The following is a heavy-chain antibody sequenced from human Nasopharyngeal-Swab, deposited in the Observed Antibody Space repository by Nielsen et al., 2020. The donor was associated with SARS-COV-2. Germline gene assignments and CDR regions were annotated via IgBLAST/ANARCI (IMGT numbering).Heavy chain of an antibody. CDR2: VSGSSYFT. D-gene: IGHD4-23*01. CDR1: GFIFSYS. V-gene: IGHV3-21*01. J-gene: IGHJ4*02. Sequence: GESLKISCAASGFIFSYSLNWVRQAPGKGLEWVSFVSGSSYFTHYADSVRGRFTVSRDNARNTLYLQMHSLKPEDTAVYFCARGGGVTHYFDFWGQGALVTVSS. CDR3: ARGGGVTHYFDF.